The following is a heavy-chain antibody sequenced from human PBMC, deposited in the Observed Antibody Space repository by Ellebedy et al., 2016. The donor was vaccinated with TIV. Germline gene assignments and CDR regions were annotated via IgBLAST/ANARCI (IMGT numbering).Heavy chain of an antibody. Sequence: GESLKISCAASEFTLNTYGMHWVRQTPDKGLEWVAFISSDGSERYYVGSVKGRFTISRDISKNTLYLDMNILRGDDTPVYYGAEEGGSSRGASGMDVWGQGTTVIVSS. CDR2: ISSDGSER. V-gene: IGHV3-30*03. CDR1: EFTLNTYG. D-gene: IGHD6-6*01. CDR3: AEEGGSSRGASGMDV. J-gene: IGHJ6*02.